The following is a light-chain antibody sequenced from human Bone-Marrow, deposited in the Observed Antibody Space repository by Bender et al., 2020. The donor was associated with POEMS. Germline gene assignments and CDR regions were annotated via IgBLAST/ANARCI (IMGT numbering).Light chain of an antibody. Sequence: QYALTQPPSASGSPGQSVTISCTGTGSDVGGYNSVSWYPQHPGKAPRLLMSAVSRRPSGVPDRFSGSKSGNTASLTIYGLQADDEAAYYCSSYAGLNSFVFGGGTKLTVL. V-gene: IGLV2-8*01. CDR2: AVS. CDR3: SSYAGLNSFV. J-gene: IGLJ5*01. CDR1: GSDVGGYNS.